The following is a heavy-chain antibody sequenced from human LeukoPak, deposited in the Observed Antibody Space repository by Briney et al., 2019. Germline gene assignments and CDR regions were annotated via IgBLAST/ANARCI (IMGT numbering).Heavy chain of an antibody. CDR3: ARDDYDILTGYAY. Sequence: PGGSLRLSCAACGFTFSSYSMNWLRQAPGKGLVWVSSISSSSSYIYYADSVKGRFTISRDNAKNSLYLQMNSLRAEDTAVYYCARDDYDILTGYAYWGQGTLVTVSS. V-gene: IGHV3-21*01. CDR2: ISSSSSYI. D-gene: IGHD3-9*01. J-gene: IGHJ4*02. CDR1: GFTFSSYS.